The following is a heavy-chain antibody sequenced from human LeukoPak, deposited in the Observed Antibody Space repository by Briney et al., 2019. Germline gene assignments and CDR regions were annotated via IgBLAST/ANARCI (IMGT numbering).Heavy chain of an antibody. V-gene: IGHV3-74*01. D-gene: IGHD3-9*01. J-gene: IGHJ4*02. Sequence: PGGSLRLSXAASGFIFSSWWMIWFSRLPGKGLVSVSHINTDGSYIRYADSVKGRFTISRDNAKNTLYLQTNSLRPEDTGVYHCTTFGIDWSLSYWGQGALVTVSS. CDR3: TTFGIDWSLSY. CDR1: GFIFSSWW. CDR2: INTDGSYI.